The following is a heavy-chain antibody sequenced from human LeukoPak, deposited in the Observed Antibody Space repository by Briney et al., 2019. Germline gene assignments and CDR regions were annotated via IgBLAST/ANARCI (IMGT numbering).Heavy chain of an antibody. CDR3: TTAPGGNRLY. CDR1: GITFSDAW. V-gene: IGHV3-15*01. D-gene: IGHD2/OR15-2a*01. Sequence: GGSLRLSCAASGITFSDAWMSWVRRAPGKGLEWVGRVKSETDGGTIDYAAPVKGRFTISRDDSTNRLYPQMNSLKTEDAAIYYRTTAPGGNRLYWGQGTLVTVSS. CDR2: VKSETDGGTI. J-gene: IGHJ4*02.